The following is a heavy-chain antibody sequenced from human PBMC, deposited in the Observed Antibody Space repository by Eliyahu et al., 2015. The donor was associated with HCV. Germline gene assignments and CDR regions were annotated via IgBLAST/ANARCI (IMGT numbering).Heavy chain of an antibody. D-gene: IGHD3-10*01. J-gene: IGHJ6*02. CDR1: GFTFDDYA. CDR3: AKDKSDYHGSGNRPYQYYGMDV. CDR2: ISWNSGNI. Sequence: EVQLVESGGGLVQPGRSLRLSCAASGFTFDDYAMHWVRQAPGKGLEWVSGISWNSGNIAYADSVKGRFTISRDNAKNSLYLQMNSLRAEDTALYYCAKDKSDYHGSGNRPYQYYGMDVWGQGTTVTVSS. V-gene: IGHV3-9*01.